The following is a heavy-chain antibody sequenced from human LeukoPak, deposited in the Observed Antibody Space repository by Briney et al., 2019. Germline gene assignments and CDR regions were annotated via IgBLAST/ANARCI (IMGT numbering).Heavy chain of an antibody. V-gene: IGHV3-48*03. CDR2: ISSSGSTI. J-gene: IGHJ4*02. Sequence: GGSLRLSCAASGFTFSSYEMNWVRQAPGKGLEWVSYISSSGSTIYYADSVKGRFTISRDNAKNSLYLQMNSLRAEDTAVYYCARDNSPHDFDYWGQGTLVTVSS. CDR3: ARDNSPHDFDY. CDR1: GFTFSSYE.